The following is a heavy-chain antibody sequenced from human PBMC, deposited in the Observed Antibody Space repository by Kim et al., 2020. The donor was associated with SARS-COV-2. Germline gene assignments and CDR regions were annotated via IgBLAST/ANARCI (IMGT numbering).Heavy chain of an antibody. CDR1: GFTFSSYA. CDR2: ISYEGSNK. J-gene: IGHJ6*02. V-gene: IGHV3-30*04. D-gene: IGHD3-10*01. CDR3: ARDTSGNYYYGMDV. Sequence: GGSLRLSCAASGFTFSSYAMHWVRQAPGKGREWVAVISYEGSNKYYADSVKGRFTISRDNSKHTQYLQMNSLRAEDTAVYYCARDTSGNYYYGMDVWGQGTTVTVSS.